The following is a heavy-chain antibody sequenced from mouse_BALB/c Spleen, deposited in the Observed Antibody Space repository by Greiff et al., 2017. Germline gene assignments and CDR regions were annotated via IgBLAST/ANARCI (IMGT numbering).Heavy chain of an antibody. CDR1: GFTFSSYG. D-gene: IGHD1-1*01. V-gene: IGHV5-6-3*01. J-gene: IGHJ1*01. CDR2: INSNGGST. Sequence: DVQLQESGGGLVQPGGSLKLSCAASGFTFSSYGMSWVRQTPDKRLELVATINSNGGSTYYPDSVKGRFTISRDNAKNTLYLQMSSLKSEDAAMYYCASNNTIVYIDVWGEGTTVTVSS. CDR3: ASNNTIVYIDV.